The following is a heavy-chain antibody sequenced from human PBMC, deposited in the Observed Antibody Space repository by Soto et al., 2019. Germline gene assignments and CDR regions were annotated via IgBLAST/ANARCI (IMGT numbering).Heavy chain of an antibody. CDR3: VKDESINWYSGHFRH. J-gene: IGHJ1*01. Sequence: EVQVLDSGGALVQPTGSLRLSCSASGFNFTNQVINWVRQAPGKGLEWVSSISNSDDVGFYADSVRGRFIVSRDISTNSVFLQMNFLRVEDTAFYYCVKDESINWYSGHFRHWGQGTLVTVSS. D-gene: IGHD6-13*01. CDR1: GFNFTNQV. CDR2: ISNSDDVG. V-gene: IGHV3-23*01.